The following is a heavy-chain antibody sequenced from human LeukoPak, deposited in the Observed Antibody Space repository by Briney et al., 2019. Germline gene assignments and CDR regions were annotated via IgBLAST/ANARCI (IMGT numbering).Heavy chain of an antibody. CDR1: GYTLTELS. J-gene: IGHJ6*03. D-gene: IGHD6-19*01. V-gene: IGHV1-24*01. CDR2: FDPEDGET. CDR3: ATGGIAVAGTRYYYYYYMDV. Sequence: ASVKVSCKVSGYTLTELSMHWVRQAPGKGLEWMGGFDPEDGETIYAQKFQGRVTMTEDTSTDTAYMELSSLRSEDTAVYYCATGGIAVAGTRYYYYYYMDVWGKGTTVTVSS.